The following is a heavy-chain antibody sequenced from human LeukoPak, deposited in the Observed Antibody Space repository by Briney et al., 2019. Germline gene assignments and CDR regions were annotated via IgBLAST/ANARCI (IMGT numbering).Heavy chain of an antibody. CDR2: IYSGGST. Sequence: PGGSLRLSCAASGFMFSSNWMSWVRQAPGKGLEWVSVIYSGGSTYYADSVKGRFTISRDNSKNTPYLQMNSLRAEDTAVYYCARDMTTVTYYYHGMDVWGQGTTVTVSS. J-gene: IGHJ6*02. D-gene: IGHD4-11*01. CDR3: ARDMTTVTYYYHGMDV. V-gene: IGHV3-53*01. CDR1: GFMFSSNW.